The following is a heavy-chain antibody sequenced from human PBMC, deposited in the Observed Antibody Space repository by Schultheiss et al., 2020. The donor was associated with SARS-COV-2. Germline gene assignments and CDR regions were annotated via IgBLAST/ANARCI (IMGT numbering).Heavy chain of an antibody. CDR2: IYYSGST. CDR1: GGSISTSSSF. D-gene: IGHD6-6*01. CDR3: ARHGPYSSSPDAFDI. Sequence: SQTLSLTCTVSGGSISTSSSFWGWIRQPPGKGLEWIGSIYYSGSTYYNPSLKSRVTISVDTSKNQFSLKLSSVTAADTAVYYCARHGPYSSSPDAFDIWGQGTMVTVSS. V-gene: IGHV4-39*01. J-gene: IGHJ3*02.